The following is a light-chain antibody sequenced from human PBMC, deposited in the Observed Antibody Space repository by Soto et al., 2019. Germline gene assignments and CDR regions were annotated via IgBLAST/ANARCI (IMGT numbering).Light chain of an antibody. V-gene: IGLV2-14*03. CDR2: GVT. CDR1: SSDVGGYNY. CDR3: SSYATIGIL. J-gene: IGLJ2*01. Sequence: QSALTQPASVSGSPGQSITISCTGTSSDVGGYNYVSWYQHYPGKAPKLMIYGVTNRPSGVSNRFSGSKSGNTASLTISGLQAEDEADYFCSSYATIGILFGGGTKLTVL.